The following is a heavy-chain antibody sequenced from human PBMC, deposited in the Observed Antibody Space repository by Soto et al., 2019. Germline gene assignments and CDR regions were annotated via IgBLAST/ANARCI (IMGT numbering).Heavy chain of an antibody. D-gene: IGHD4-17*01. Sequence: QVQLVESGGGVVQPGRSLRLSCAASGFTFSNYGMHWVRQAPGKGLEWVAVIWYDGSNKYYADSVKGRFTISRDNSKNTLYLQMNSLRAEDTAVFYCTRLHDYGLDYWGQGTLVTVSS. V-gene: IGHV3-33*01. CDR2: IWYDGSNK. J-gene: IGHJ4*02. CDR3: TRLHDYGLDY. CDR1: GFTFSNYG.